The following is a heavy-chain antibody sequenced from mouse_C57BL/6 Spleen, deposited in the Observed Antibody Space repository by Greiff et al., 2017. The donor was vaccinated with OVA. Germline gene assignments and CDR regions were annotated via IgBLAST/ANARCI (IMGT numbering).Heavy chain of an antibody. CDR1: GYSITSGYY. CDR2: ISYDGSN. J-gene: IGHJ1*03. V-gene: IGHV3-6*01. D-gene: IGHD1-1*01. Sequence: EVQLQQSGPGLVKPSQSLSLTCSVTGYSITSGYYWNWIRQFPGNKLEWMGYISYDGSNNYNPSLKNRISITRDTSKNQFFLKLNSVTTEDTATYYCARLDYGSRDWYFDVWGTGTTVTVSS. CDR3: ARLDYGSRDWYFDV.